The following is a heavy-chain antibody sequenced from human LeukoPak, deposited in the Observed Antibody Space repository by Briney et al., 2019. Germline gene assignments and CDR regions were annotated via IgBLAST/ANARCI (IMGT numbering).Heavy chain of an antibody. D-gene: IGHD3-16*01. Sequence: GGSLRLSCAVSEFSVSSNYMNLVRQAPGKGLEWVSVIYSGGATYYADSVRGRFTISRDNSKNMVSLQMTSLGAEDTAVYYCARGRLRGPDDYWGQGTLVTVSS. J-gene: IGHJ4*02. CDR2: IYSGGAT. CDR1: EFSVSSNY. V-gene: IGHV3-53*01. CDR3: ARGRLRGPDDY.